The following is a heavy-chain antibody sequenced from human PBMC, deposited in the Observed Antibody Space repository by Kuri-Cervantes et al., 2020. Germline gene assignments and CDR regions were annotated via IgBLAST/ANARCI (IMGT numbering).Heavy chain of an antibody. D-gene: IGHD4-11*01. Sequence: ASVKVSCKASGYTFTSYGISWVRQVPGQGLEWMGWISAYNGNTYYAHKAQGRVTMTTDTSTDTAYMELRSLRSDDTAVYYCARDTLAFNDYITHLGDVWGQGTTVTVSS. V-gene: IGHV1-18*01. CDR2: ISAYNGNT. CDR1: GYTFTSYG. CDR3: ARDTLAFNDYITHLGDV. J-gene: IGHJ6*02.